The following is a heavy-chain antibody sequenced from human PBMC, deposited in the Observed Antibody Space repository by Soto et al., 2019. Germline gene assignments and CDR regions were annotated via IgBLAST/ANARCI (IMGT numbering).Heavy chain of an antibody. J-gene: IGHJ4*02. V-gene: IGHV3-33*01. Sequence: PGGSLRLSCAASGFTFSSYGMHWVRQAPGKGLEWVAVIWYDGSNKYYADSVKGRFTISRDNSKNTLYLQMNSLRAEDTAVYYCERDSPGTAFYHWGKGNLVNVSS. D-gene: IGHD1-7*01. CDR2: IWYDGSNK. CDR1: GFTFSSYG. CDR3: ERDSPGTAFYH.